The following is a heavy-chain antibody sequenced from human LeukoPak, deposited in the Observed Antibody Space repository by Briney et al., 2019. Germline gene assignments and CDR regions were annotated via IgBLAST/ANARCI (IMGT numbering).Heavy chain of an antibody. J-gene: IGHJ6*03. V-gene: IGHV3-53*01. CDR2: IYSDNT. CDR3: ARDLQGDYMDV. D-gene: IGHD3-16*01. CDR1: GFTVSSNS. Sequence: PGGSLRLSCTVSGFTVSSNSMSWVRQAPGKGLEWVSFIYSDNTHYSDSVKGRFTISRDNSKNTLYLQMNSLRAEDTAVYYCARDLQGDYMDVWGKGTTVTVSS.